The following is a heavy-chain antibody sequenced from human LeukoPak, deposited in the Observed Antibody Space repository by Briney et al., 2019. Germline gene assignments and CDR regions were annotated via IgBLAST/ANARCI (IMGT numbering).Heavy chain of an antibody. J-gene: IGHJ4*02. V-gene: IGHV4-39*01. CDR3: ARGELLYDY. Sequence: PSETLSLTCTVSGGSISSSSYHWGWVRQPPGKGLEWIGSISYSGTTYYNPSLNSRVTIFGDTSKNQFSLRLSSVTAADTAVYYCARGELLYDYWGQGTLVTVSS. CDR1: GGSISSSSYH. CDR2: ISYSGTT. D-gene: IGHD2-15*01.